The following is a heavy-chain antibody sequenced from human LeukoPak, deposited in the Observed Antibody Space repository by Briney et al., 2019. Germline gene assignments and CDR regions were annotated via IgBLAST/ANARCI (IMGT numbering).Heavy chain of an antibody. J-gene: IGHJ4*02. CDR3: AGRVTGYSSGYVY. D-gene: IGHD5-18*01. CDR2: ISGSAHKI. CDR1: GITFCNYA. V-gene: IGHV3-23*01. Sequence: GGSLRLSCVASGITFCNYAVSRLRQAPDKGRDWVSVISGSAHKIRYADSVTGRFTISRDNSENIVYLQMNNLRAEDTAVYYCAGRVTGYSSGYVYWGQGTLVTVSS.